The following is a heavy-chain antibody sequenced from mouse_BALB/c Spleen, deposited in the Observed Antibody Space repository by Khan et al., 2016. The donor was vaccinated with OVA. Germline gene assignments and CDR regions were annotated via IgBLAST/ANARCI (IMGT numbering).Heavy chain of an antibody. CDR1: GYSFTGYF. D-gene: IGHD1-1*01. CDR3: ARKNGSDFDY. Sequence: VQLQQSGPELVKPGASVKISCKASGYSFTGYFMNWVMQSHGKGLEWIGRINPHIGETFYNQKFKDKATLTVDESSRTAHMELRSLASEDSADYYGARKNGSDFDYWGQGTTLTVSS. J-gene: IGHJ2*01. CDR2: INPHIGET. V-gene: IGHV1-20*02.